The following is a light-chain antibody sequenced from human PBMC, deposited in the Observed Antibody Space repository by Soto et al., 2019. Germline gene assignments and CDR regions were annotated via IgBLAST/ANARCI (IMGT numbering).Light chain of an antibody. J-gene: IGLJ2*01. CDR3: QGWNSRTVL. CDR1: NLGKKY. CDR2: QDN. V-gene: IGLV3-1*01. Sequence: SYELTQPPSVSVSPGRTASITCSGDNLGKKYVSWYQQKPGQAPVVAIYQDNKRPSGIPERIPGSNPGNTATLTIGGTRAGDESEYNCQGWNSRTVLFGAGTQRTFL.